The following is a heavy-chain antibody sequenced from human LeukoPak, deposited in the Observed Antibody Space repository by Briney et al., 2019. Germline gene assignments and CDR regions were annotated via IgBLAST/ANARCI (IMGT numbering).Heavy chain of an antibody. CDR3: ARDLFYDFWSGSYDY. CDR1: GYTFTGYY. J-gene: IGHJ4*02. V-gene: IGHV1-2*02. D-gene: IGHD3-3*01. Sequence: ASVKVSCKASGYTFTGYYIHWVRQAPGQGLEWMGWINPNSGGTNYAQKFQGRVTMTRDTSISTAYMELSRLRSDDTAVYYCARDLFYDFWSGSYDYWGQGTLVTVSS. CDR2: INPNSGGT.